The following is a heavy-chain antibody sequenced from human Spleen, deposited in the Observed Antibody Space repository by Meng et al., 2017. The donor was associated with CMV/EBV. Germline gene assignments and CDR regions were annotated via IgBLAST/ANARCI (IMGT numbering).Heavy chain of an antibody. CDR2: ISAYNGNA. V-gene: IGHV1-18*01. Sequence: SGYTFTSYGSSWVRQAPGQGLEWMGWISAYNGNANYVQKLQGRVTMTTDTPTSTAYMELRNLRSDDTAVYYCARGMGSCTSSSCYLAYWGQGTLVTVSS. D-gene: IGHD2-2*01. J-gene: IGHJ4*02. CDR1: GYTFTSYG. CDR3: ARGMGSCTSSSCYLAY.